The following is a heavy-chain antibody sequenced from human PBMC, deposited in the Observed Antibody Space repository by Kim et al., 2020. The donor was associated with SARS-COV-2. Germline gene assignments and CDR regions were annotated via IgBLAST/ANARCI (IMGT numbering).Heavy chain of an antibody. CDR2: ISAYNGNT. D-gene: IGHD4-17*01. Sequence: ASVKVSCKASGYTFTSYGISWVRQAPGQGLEWMGWISAYNGNTNYAQKLQGRVTMTTDTSTSTAYMELRSLRSDDTAVYYCARVPLHDYGDYVKDYWGQGTLVTVSS. CDR1: GYTFTSYG. J-gene: IGHJ4*02. V-gene: IGHV1-18*01. CDR3: ARVPLHDYGDYVKDY.